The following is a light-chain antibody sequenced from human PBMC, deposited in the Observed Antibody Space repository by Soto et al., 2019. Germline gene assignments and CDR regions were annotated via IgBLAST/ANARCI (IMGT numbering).Light chain of an antibody. Sequence: QAVVTQPPSASGTPGQRVTISCSGSGSNIGSNTVNWYQQLPGTAPNLLIYSNNQRPSGVPDRFSASKSGTSASLAISGLQSEDEADYYCAAWDDSLDGHVVFGGGTKVTVL. V-gene: IGLV1-44*01. J-gene: IGLJ2*01. CDR2: SNN. CDR1: GSNIGSNT. CDR3: AAWDDSLDGHVV.